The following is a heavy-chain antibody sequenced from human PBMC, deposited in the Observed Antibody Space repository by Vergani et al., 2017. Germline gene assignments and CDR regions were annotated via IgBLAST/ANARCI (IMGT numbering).Heavy chain of an antibody. J-gene: IGHJ5*02. CDR2: IHYSENT. CDR1: GYSISSGYF. D-gene: IGHD6-19*01. Sequence: QVQLQESGPRLVKPSETLSLICSVSGYSISSGYFWGWIRQPPGKGLEWIGSIHYSENTNYNPSLKTRVTISVDTSKNQFSLTLTSVTAADTAVYYCALDAHSGQRADRWGQGILVTVTS. CDR3: ALDAHSGQRADR. V-gene: IGHV4-61*01.